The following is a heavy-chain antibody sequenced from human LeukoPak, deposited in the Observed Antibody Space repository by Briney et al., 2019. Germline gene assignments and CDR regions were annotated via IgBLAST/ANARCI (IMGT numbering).Heavy chain of an antibody. V-gene: IGHV1-8*01. CDR1: GYTFTSYD. CDR2: MNPNSGNT. CDR3: ARVIGDVDTGVYDAFDI. Sequence: ASVKVSCKASGYTFTSYDINWVRQATGQGLEWMGWMNPNSGNTGYAQKFQGRVTMTRNTSISTAYMELSSLRSEDTAVYYCARVIGDVDTGVYDAFDIWGQGTVVTVSS. D-gene: IGHD5-18*01. J-gene: IGHJ3*02.